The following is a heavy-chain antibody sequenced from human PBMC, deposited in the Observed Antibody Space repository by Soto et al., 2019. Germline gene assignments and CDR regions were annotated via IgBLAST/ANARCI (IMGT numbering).Heavy chain of an antibody. D-gene: IGHD3-9*01. V-gene: IGHV4-39*01. Sequence: PSETLSLTGTVSGGTLSSSSYNWGWISQPPGTGLGGIGSIYYGGSTYYNPSLKSRVTISVDTSNKQFSLKLSSVTAADPAVYYCARLVLRYFDCLLYNPDAFHIWGQGSMVT. CDR2: IYYGGST. J-gene: IGHJ3*02. CDR1: GGTLSSSSYN. CDR3: ARLVLRYFDCLLYNPDAFHI.